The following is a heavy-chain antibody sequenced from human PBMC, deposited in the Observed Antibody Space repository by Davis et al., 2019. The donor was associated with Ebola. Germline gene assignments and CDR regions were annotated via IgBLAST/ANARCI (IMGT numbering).Heavy chain of an antibody. Sequence: GESLKISCAASGFTFSSYAMSWVRQAPGKGLEWVSAISGGGGSTYYADSVKGRFTISRDNSKNTLYLQKNSLRDEDTAVYYCAGEVLASFDYWGQGTLVTVSS. D-gene: IGHD4/OR15-4a*01. J-gene: IGHJ4*02. CDR2: ISGGGGST. CDR1: GFTFSSYA. CDR3: AGEVLASFDY. V-gene: IGHV3-23*01.